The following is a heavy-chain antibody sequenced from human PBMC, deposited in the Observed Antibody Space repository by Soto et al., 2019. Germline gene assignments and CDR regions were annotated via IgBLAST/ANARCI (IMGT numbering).Heavy chain of an antibody. CDR2: ITHSGST. CDR3: ARGSHYSYNGSGFYS. Sequence: QVQLQQWGAGLLKPSETLSLTCAAYGGSFRGYYWNWIRQPPGKGLEWIGDITHSGSTNYNPSLKSRVTLSVDTSKHQFSLKLNSVTAADTAGYYCARGSHYSYNGSGFYSWGQGTLVTVSS. V-gene: IGHV4-34*01. J-gene: IGHJ4*02. CDR1: GGSFRGYY. D-gene: IGHD3-22*01.